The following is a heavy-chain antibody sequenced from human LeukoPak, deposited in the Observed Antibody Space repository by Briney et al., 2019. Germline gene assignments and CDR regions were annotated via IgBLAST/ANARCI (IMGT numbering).Heavy chain of an antibody. CDR1: GYTFTSYY. J-gene: IGHJ1*01. Sequence: GASVKVSCKSSGYTFTSYYMYWVRQAPGQGLEWMGIINPSGGSTSYAQKFQGRVTMTRDTSTSTAYMELSSLRSEDTAVYYCARPGVVAGTEWDFQHWGQGTLVTVSS. D-gene: IGHD2-2*01. CDR2: INPSGGST. V-gene: IGHV1-46*01. CDR3: ARPGVVAGTEWDFQH.